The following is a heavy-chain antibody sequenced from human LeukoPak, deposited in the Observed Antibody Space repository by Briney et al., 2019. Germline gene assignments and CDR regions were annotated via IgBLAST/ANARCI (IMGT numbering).Heavy chain of an antibody. D-gene: IGHD3-16*02. V-gene: IGHV4-39*01. CDR3: ATSTFGGVIDPFDY. CDR1: GGSISSSSYY. CDR2: IYYSGST. Sequence: SETLSLTRTVSGGSISSSSYYWGWIRQPPGKGLEWIGRIYYSGSTYYNPSVKSRVPISVDTSKNQSSLKLSSVTAADTAVYYCATSTFGGVIDPFDYWGQGTLVTVSS. J-gene: IGHJ4*02.